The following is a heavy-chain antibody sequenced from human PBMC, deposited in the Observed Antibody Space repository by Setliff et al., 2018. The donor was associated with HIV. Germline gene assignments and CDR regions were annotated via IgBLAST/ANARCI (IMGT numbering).Heavy chain of an antibody. V-gene: IGHV4-59*12. D-gene: IGHD3-3*01. CDR3: ARDRSDYYNLPGYFDH. J-gene: IGHJ4*02. Sequence: PSETLSLTCTVSGGSISSYYWSWIRQPPGKGLEWIGYIYYSGSTYYNPSLKSRVTISVDTSRNQFSLKLSSVTAADTAVYYCARDRSDYYNLPGYFDHWGQGTPVTVSS. CDR2: IYYSGST. CDR1: GGSISSYY.